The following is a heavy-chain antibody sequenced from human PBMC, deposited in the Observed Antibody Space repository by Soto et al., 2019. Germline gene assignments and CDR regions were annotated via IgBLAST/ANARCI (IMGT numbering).Heavy chain of an antibody. V-gene: IGHV4-31*03. CDR3: ARDHYSYGYYYYGMDV. Sequence: QVQLQESGPGLVKPSQTLSLTCTVSGGSIISGGYYWSWIRQHPGKGLEWIGYIYYSGSTYYNPSLKSRVTISVDTSKNQFSLKLSSVTAADTAVYYCARDHYSYGYYYYGMDVWGQGTTVTVSS. J-gene: IGHJ6*02. D-gene: IGHD5-18*01. CDR2: IYYSGST. CDR1: GGSIISGGYY.